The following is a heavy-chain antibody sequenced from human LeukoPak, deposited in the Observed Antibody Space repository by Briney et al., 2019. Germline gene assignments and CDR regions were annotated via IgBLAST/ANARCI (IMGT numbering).Heavy chain of an antibody. CDR3: ARGVAAAGRENPLSDY. CDR1: GFTFSSYW. Sequence: GGSLRLSCAASGFTFSSYWMSWVRQAPGKGLEWVANIKQDGSEKYYVDSVKGRFTISRDNAKNSLYLQMNSLRAEDTAVYYCARGVAAAGRENPLSDYWGQGTLVTVSS. V-gene: IGHV3-7*01. J-gene: IGHJ4*02. CDR2: IKQDGSEK. D-gene: IGHD6-13*01.